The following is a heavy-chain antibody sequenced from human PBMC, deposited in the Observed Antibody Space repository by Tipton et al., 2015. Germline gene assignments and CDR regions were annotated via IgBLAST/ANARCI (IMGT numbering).Heavy chain of an antibody. Sequence: GSLRLSCAASGFTFTSSPMSWVRQAPGKGPEWVSGINGGGAVTYYADSVKGRFTVSTDNSNNMLYLQMNSLRAEDTAVYYCAKSVIQEWLIWTPEGRDYWGQGTLVTVSS. CDR1: GFTFTSSP. CDR2: INGGGAVT. V-gene: IGHV3-23*01. D-gene: IGHD3-3*01. J-gene: IGHJ4*02. CDR3: AKSVIQEWLIWTPEGRDY.